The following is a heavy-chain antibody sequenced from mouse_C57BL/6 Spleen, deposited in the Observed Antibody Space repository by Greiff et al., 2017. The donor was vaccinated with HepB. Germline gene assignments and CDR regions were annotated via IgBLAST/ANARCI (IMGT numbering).Heavy chain of an antibody. CDR1: GYTFTSYW. J-gene: IGHJ4*01. CDR3: ARAPCITKAMDY. D-gene: IGHD1-1*01. V-gene: IGHV1-69*01. CDR2: IDPSDSYT. Sequence: QVQLQQPGAELVMPGASVKLSCKASGYTFTSYWMHWVKQRPGQGLEWIGEIDPSDSYTNYNQKFKGKSTLTVDKSSSTAYMQLSSPTSEDSAVYYCARAPCITKAMDYWGQGTSVTVSS.